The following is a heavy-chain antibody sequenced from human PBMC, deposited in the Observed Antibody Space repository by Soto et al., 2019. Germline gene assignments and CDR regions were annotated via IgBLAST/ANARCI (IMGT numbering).Heavy chain of an antibody. CDR3: ARDQGGYYVNYFDY. J-gene: IGHJ4*02. V-gene: IGHV1-18*01. CDR2: ISAYNGNT. CDR1: GYTFTSYG. D-gene: IGHD3-22*01. Sequence: ASVKVSCKASGYTFTSYGISWVRQAPGQGLEWMGWISAYNGNTNYAQKLQGRVTMTTDTSTSTAYMELRSLRSDDTAVYYCARDQGGYYVNYFDYWGQGTLVTVSS.